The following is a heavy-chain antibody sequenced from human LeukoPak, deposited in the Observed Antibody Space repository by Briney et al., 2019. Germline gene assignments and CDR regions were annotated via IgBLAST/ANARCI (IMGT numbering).Heavy chain of an antibody. Sequence: GASVKVSCKASGGTFSSYAISWVRQAPGQGLEWMGGIIPIFGTANYAQKFQGRVTITADESTSTAYMELSSLRSEDTAVYYCARDSSGYYGRGYYHYGMDVWGQGTTVTVSS. V-gene: IGHV1-69*13. CDR1: GGTFSSYA. D-gene: IGHD3-22*01. J-gene: IGHJ6*02. CDR2: IIPIFGTA. CDR3: ARDSSGYYGRGYYHYGMDV.